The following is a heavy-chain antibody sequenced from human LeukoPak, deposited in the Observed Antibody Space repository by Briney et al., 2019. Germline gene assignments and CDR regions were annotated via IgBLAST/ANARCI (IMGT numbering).Heavy chain of an antibody. Sequence: KASQTLSLTCTVSGGSISSGGYYWSWIRQHPGKGLEWIGYIYYSGSTYYNPSLKSRVTISVDTSKNQFSLKLSSVTAADTAVYYCARVYYYDSSGYYYYAFDIWGQGTMVSVSP. J-gene: IGHJ3*02. D-gene: IGHD3-22*01. CDR2: IYYSGST. CDR1: GGSISSGGYY. V-gene: IGHV4-31*03. CDR3: ARVYYYDSSGYYYYAFDI.